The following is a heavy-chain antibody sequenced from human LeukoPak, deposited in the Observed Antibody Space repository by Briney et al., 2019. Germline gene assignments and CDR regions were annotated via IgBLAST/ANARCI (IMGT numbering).Heavy chain of an antibody. D-gene: IGHD2-21*02. Sequence: PSETLSLTCAVSGGSISTGNWWTWVRQSPDKGLEWIGEIYHNGSTNYNPSLKSRVTMSIENSKNHFSLRLTSLTAADTAVYYCARVAIHCSGDCYSDALDLWGQGTMVTVSS. V-gene: IGHV4-4*02. CDR1: GGSISTGNW. J-gene: IGHJ3*01. CDR2: IYHNGST. CDR3: ARVAIHCSGDCYSDALDL.